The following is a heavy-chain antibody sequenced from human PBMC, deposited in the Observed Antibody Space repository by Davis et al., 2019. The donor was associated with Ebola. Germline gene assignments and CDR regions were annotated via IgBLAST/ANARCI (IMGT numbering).Heavy chain of an antibody. CDR1: GYSITSGYY. CDR2: VYPSGST. CDR3: ARQTTVSTD. V-gene: IGHV4-38-2*02. D-gene: IGHD4-17*01. Sequence: PSETLSLTCTVSGYSITSGYYWGWIRQPPGKGLEWIGSVYPSGSTYYTASLNSRLTISMDTSKNQFSLKLSSVTAADTAIYFCARQTTVSTDWGQGTLVTVSS. J-gene: IGHJ4*02.